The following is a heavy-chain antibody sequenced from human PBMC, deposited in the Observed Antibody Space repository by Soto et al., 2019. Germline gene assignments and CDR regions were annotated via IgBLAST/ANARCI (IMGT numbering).Heavy chain of an antibody. J-gene: IGHJ4*02. Sequence: WASVKVSCKASGGTFSGHAISWVRQAPGQGPEWMGGLIPLFGTTQHAQRFQGRPTMTADKSTTTAYMELTSLRFEDTAIYYCARGPNWGYRFDSWGQGTLVTVSS. CDR2: LIPLFGTT. D-gene: IGHD7-27*01. CDR3: ARGPNWGYRFDS. V-gene: IGHV1-69*06. CDR1: GGTFSGHA.